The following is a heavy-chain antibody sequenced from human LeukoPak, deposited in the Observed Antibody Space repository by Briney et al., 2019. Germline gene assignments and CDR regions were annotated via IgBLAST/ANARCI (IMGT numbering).Heavy chain of an antibody. CDR1: GYSFTSYW. V-gene: IGHV5-51*01. Sequence: GEPLKISCKGSGYSFTSYWIGWVRQMPGKGLEWMGIIYPGDSDTRYSPSFQGQVTISADKSISTAYLQWSSLKASDTAMYYCARRPRIAVAGTDRFDPWGQGTLVTVSS. J-gene: IGHJ5*02. D-gene: IGHD6-19*01. CDR3: ARRPRIAVAGTDRFDP. CDR2: IYPGDSDT.